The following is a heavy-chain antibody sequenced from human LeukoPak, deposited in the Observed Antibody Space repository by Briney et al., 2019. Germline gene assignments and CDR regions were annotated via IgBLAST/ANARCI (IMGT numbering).Heavy chain of an antibody. CDR1: GGTFSSYD. Sequence: ASVKVYCKASGGTFSSYDISWVRQAPGQGLEWMGGIIPIFGTANYAQKFQGRVTITADESTSTAYMELSSLRSEDTAVYYCAQGKGYSYGTYWFDPWGQGTLVTVSS. CDR3: AQGKGYSYGTYWFDP. V-gene: IGHV1-69*13. D-gene: IGHD5-18*01. CDR2: IIPIFGTA. J-gene: IGHJ5*02.